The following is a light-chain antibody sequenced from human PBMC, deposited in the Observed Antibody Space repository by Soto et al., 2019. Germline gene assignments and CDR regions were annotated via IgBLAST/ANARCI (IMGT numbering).Light chain of an antibody. CDR1: QSISSSY. Sequence: EIVLTQSPGTLSLSPGERATLSCRASQSISSSYLAWYQQKPGQAPRLLIYAASSRATSIPDRFSGSGSATDFTLTISRLEPEDFAVYYCQQYGSSSYTFGQGTQLEIK. CDR2: AAS. CDR3: QQYGSSSYT. J-gene: IGKJ2*01. V-gene: IGKV3-20*01.